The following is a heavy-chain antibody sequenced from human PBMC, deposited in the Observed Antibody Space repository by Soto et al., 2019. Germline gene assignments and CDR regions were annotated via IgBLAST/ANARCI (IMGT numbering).Heavy chain of an antibody. CDR3: ARTSGAYSNYFDY. D-gene: IGHD1-26*01. CDR1: GFTFSSYS. V-gene: IGHV3-21*01. CDR2: IGGSSGHI. Sequence: EVQLVESGGGLVKPGGSLRLSCAASGFTFSSYSMVWVRQAPEKGLEWVSSIGGSSGHIYYADSLKGRFTISRDNAKNSVYLQMDSLRVDDTAVYYCARTSGAYSNYFDYWGQGTLVTVSS. J-gene: IGHJ4*02.